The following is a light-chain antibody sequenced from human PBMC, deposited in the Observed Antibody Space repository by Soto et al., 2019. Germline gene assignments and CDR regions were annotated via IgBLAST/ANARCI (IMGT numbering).Light chain of an antibody. J-gene: IGLJ2*01. CDR3: CSYASSSPFV. Sequence: QSALTQPASVSGSPGQSITISCTGTSSDVGSYNLVSWYQQHPGKAPKVMIYEDSKRPSGVSNRFSGSKSGNTASLTISGLQAEDEADYYCCSYASSSPFVFGGGTKVTVL. V-gene: IGLV2-23*02. CDR2: EDS. CDR1: SSDVGSYNL.